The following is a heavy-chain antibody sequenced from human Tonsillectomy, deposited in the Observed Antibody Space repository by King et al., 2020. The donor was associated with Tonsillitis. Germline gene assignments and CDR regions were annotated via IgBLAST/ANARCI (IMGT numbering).Heavy chain of an antibody. Sequence: EVQLVESGGGLVKPGGSLRLSCAASGFTFSNAWMSWVRQAPGKGLEWVGRIKTKTDGGTTDYAAPVKGRFTISRDDSKNTLYLQMNSLKTEDTAVYHCTTDSQDYYDSSGYYYYYYMDVWGKGTTVTVSS. J-gene: IGHJ6*03. CDR3: TTDSQDYYDSSGYYYYYYMDV. D-gene: IGHD3-22*01. CDR1: GFTFSNAW. V-gene: IGHV3-15*01. CDR2: IKTKTDGGTT.